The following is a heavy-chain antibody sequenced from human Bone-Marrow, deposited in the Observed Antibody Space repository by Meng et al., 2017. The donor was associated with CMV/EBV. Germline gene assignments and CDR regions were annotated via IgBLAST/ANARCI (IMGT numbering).Heavy chain of an antibody. CDR3: TSDGGWYFAY. D-gene: IGHD6-19*01. CDR1: GYTFTAYY. CDR2: INPKNGVT. J-gene: IGHJ4*02. Sequence: ASVKVSCKASGYTFTAYYMHWVRQAPGQGLEWMGWINPKNGVTNYAQKFQDRVTMTRDTSISTAYMEVSRLRSDDTAAYYCTSDGGWYFAYWGPGNRVNGAS. V-gene: IGHV1-2*02.